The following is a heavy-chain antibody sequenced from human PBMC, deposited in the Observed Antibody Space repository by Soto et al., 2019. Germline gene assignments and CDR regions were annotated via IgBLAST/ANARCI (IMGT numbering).Heavy chain of an antibody. D-gene: IGHD3-9*01. CDR3: ARGDILTGYYNTDY. Sequence: ASVKVSCKASGGTFSSYAISWVRQAPGQGLEWMGVINPIVGRTSYAQKFQGRVTMTRDASTSTVYMELSSLRSEDTAVYYCARGDILTGYYNTDYWGQGTLVTVSS. J-gene: IGHJ4*02. V-gene: IGHV1-69*05. CDR2: INPIVGRT. CDR1: GGTFSSYA.